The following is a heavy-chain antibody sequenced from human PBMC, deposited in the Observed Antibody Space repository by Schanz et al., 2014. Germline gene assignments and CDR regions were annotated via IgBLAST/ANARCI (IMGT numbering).Heavy chain of an antibody. CDR3: AKHRHYADNNGYPGIDY. CDR1: GFTVNTNY. V-gene: IGHV3-53*01. CDR2: MYINSGST. Sequence: EVQLVESGGGLIQPGGSLRLSCAVSGFTVNTNYMSWVRQAPGKGLEWISSMYINSGSTQYADSVKGRFIISRDSSKNTLFLQMNSLRAEDTAVYYCAKHRHYADNNGYPGIDYWGQGTLVTVS. J-gene: IGHJ4*02. D-gene: IGHD3-16*01.